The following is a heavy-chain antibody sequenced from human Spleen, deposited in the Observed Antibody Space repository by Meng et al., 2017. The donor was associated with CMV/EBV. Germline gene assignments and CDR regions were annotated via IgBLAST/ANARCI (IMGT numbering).Heavy chain of an antibody. CDR2: IYYSGST. V-gene: IGHV4-39*07. CDR1: GGSISSSRYY. CDR3: ARGPSFDY. Sequence: LPLQESGPGLVNPSESLSLSCTVSGGSISSSRYYWVWIRQPPGKGLEWIGSIYYSGSTYYNPSLKSRVTISVDTSKNQFSLKLSSVTAADTAVYYCARGPSFDYWGQGTLVTVSS. J-gene: IGHJ4*02.